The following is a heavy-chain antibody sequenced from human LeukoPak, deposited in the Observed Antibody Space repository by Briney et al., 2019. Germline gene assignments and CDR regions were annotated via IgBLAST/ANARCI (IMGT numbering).Heavy chain of an antibody. V-gene: IGHV1-69*05. CDR2: IIPIFGTA. D-gene: IGHD5-12*01. CDR3: ARGIHNSGYDSEYFQH. J-gene: IGHJ1*01. Sequence: SVKVSCKASGGTFSSYAISWVRQAPGQGLEWVGGIIPIFGTANYAQKFQGRVTITTDESTSTAYMELSSLRSEDTAVYYGARGIHNSGYDSEYFQHWGQGTLVTVSS. CDR1: GGTFSSYA.